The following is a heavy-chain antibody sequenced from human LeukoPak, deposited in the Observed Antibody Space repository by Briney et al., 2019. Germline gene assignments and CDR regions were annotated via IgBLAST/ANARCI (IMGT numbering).Heavy chain of an antibody. D-gene: IGHD6-13*01. CDR3: ARGVYIAAAQYGY. Sequence: SETLSLTCTVSGGSISSYYWSWIRQPPGKGLVWIGYIYYSGSTNYNPSLKRRVTISVDTSKNQFSLKLSSVTAADTAVYYCARGVYIAAAQYGYWGREPWSPSPQ. J-gene: IGHJ4*02. V-gene: IGHV4-59*01. CDR2: IYYSGST. CDR1: GGSISSYY.